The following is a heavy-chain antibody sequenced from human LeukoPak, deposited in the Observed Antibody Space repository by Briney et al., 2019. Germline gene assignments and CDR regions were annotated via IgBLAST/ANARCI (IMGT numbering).Heavy chain of an antibody. CDR3: ARGRSGYHYDY. J-gene: IGHJ4*02. Sequence: GGSPELPFSASGLPFNNFRMNWVRPAPGKGLEWFSYISSSSTIYYADSVKGRFTISRDNAKNSLYLQMNSLRAEDTAVYYCARGRSGYHYDYWGQGTVVTVSS. CDR2: ISSSSTI. CDR1: GLPFNNFR. V-gene: IGHV3-48*01. D-gene: IGHD3-22*01.